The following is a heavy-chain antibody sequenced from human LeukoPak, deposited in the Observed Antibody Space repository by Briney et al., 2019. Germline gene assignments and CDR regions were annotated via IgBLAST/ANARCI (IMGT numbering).Heavy chain of an antibody. J-gene: IGHJ4*02. D-gene: IGHD2-2*01. V-gene: IGHV3-64*04. CDR3: AKGGDIVVVPAARDFDY. CDR2: ISSNGGST. CDR1: GFTFSSYA. Sequence: GGSLRLSCSASGFTFSSYAMHWVRQAPGKGLEYVSAISSNGGSTYYADSVKGRFTISRDNSKNTLYLQMNSLRAEDTAVYYCAKGGDIVVVPAARDFDYWGQGTLVTVSS.